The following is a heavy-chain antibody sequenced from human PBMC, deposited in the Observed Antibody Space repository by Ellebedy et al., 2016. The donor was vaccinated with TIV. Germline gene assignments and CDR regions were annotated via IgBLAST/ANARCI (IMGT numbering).Heavy chain of an antibody. V-gene: IGHV1-24*01. CDR3: ARGVAGQLGGPGIFDY. CDR1: GYTLTELS. J-gene: IGHJ4*02. D-gene: IGHD6-6*01. Sequence: ASVKVSXKVSGYTLTELSMHWVRQAPGKGLEWMGGFDPEDGETIYAQKFQGRVTMTEDTSTDTAYMELSSLRSEDTAVYYCARGVAGQLGGPGIFDYWGQGTLVTVSS. CDR2: FDPEDGET.